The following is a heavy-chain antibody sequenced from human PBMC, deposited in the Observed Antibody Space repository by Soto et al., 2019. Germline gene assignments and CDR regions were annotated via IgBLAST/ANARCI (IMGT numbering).Heavy chain of an antibody. V-gene: IGHV4-39*01. Sequence: SETLSLTCTVSGGSISSSSYYWGWIRQPPGKGLEWIGSIYYSGSTYYNPSLKSRVTISVDTSKNQFSLKLSSVTAADTAVYYCARGDIVATSYAFDIWGQGTMVTVSS. CDR2: IYYSGST. CDR1: GGSISSSSYY. CDR3: ARGDIVATSYAFDI. D-gene: IGHD5-12*01. J-gene: IGHJ3*02.